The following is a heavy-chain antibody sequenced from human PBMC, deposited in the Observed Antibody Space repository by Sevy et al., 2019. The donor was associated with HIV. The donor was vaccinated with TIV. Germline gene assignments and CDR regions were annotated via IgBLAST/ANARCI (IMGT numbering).Heavy chain of an antibody. J-gene: IGHJ6*02. CDR3: ARRRELLTYYYYGMDV. CDR2: IKQDGSEK. V-gene: IGHV3-7*01. CDR1: GFTFSSYW. Sequence: GGSLRLSCAASGFTFSSYWMSWVRQAPGKGLEWVANIKQDGSEKYYVDSVKGRFIISRDNAKNSLYLQMNSLRAEDTAVYYCARRRELLTYYYYGMDVWGQGTTVTVSS. D-gene: IGHD1-26*01.